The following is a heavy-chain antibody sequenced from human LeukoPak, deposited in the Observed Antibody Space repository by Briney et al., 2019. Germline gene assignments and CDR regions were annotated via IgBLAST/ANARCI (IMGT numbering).Heavy chain of an antibody. V-gene: IGHV4-39*07. D-gene: IGHD5-18*01. CDR2: IYYSGST. Sequence: SEALSLTCTVSGGSISSSSYYWGWIRQPPGKGLEWIGSIYYSGSTYYNPSLKSRVTISVDTSKNQFSLKLSSVTAADTAVYYCAREKGAWIQLWLTPNWFDPWGQGTLVTVSS. CDR1: GGSISSSSYY. J-gene: IGHJ5*02. CDR3: AREKGAWIQLWLTPNWFDP.